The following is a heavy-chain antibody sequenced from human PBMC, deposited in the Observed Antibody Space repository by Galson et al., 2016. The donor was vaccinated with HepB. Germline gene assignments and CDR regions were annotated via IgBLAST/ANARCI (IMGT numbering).Heavy chain of an antibody. J-gene: IGHJ4*02. CDR3: ARDYSSRWFYFDY. V-gene: IGHV3-11*01. D-gene: IGHD6-13*01. Sequence: SLRLSCAASGFFFSDYYMTWIRQAPGKGLEWVSYIGSGGSTIYYADSVKGRFTVSGDNAKNSLFLQMNSLRAEDTAVYYCARDYSSRWFYFDYWGQGTLVTVSS. CDR1: GFFFSDYY. CDR2: IGSGGSTI.